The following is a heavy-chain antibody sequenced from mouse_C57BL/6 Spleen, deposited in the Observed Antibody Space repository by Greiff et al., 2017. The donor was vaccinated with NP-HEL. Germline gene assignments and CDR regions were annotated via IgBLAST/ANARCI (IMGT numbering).Heavy chain of an antibody. D-gene: IGHD2-5*01. J-gene: IGHJ2*01. CDR1: GFTFSDAW. CDR3: TRGYYSNYDYFDY. CDR2: IRHKANNHAT. V-gene: IGHV6-6*01. Sequence: QSGGGLVQPGGSMKLSCAASGFTFSDAWMDWVRQSPEKGLEWVAEIRHKANNHATYYAESVKGRFTISRDESRSSVNLQMNSSRAEDTGIYYCTRGYYSNYDYFDYWGQGTTLTVSS.